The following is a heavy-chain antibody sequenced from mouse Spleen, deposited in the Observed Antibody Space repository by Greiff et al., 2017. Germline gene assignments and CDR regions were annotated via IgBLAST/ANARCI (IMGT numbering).Heavy chain of an antibody. CDR1: GYSITSGYS. J-gene: IGHJ4*01. CDR3: ARSYYDYDYYAMDY. V-gene: IGHV3-1*02. D-gene: IGHD2-4*01. Sequence: EVKLMESGPDLVKPSQSLSLTCTVTGYSITSGYSWHWIRQPPGNKLEWMGYIHYSGSTNYNPSLKSRISITRDTSKNQFFLQLNSVTTEDTATYYCARSYYDYDYYAMDYWGQGTSVTVSS. CDR2: IHYSGST.